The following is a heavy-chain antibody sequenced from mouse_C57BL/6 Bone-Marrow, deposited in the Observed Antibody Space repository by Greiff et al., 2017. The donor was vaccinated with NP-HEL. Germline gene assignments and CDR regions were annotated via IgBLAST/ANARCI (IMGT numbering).Heavy chain of an antibody. D-gene: IGHD6-1*01. CDR1: GFTFSDYG. CDR3: ARGRSHPFAY. V-gene: IGHV5-17*01. Sequence: EVQLVESGGGLVKPGGSLKLSCAASGFTFSDYGMHWVRQAPEKGLEWVAYISSGSSTIYYADTVKGRFTISRDNAKNTLFLQMTSLRSEDTAMYYCARGRSHPFAYWGQGTLVTVSA. J-gene: IGHJ3*01. CDR2: ISSGSSTI.